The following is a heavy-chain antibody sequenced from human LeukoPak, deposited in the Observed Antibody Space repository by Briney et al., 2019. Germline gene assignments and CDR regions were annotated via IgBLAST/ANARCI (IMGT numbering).Heavy chain of an antibody. CDR1: GGSISSSSYY. V-gene: IGHV4-39*07. CDR2: IYYSGST. J-gene: IGHJ4*02. Sequence: PSETLSLTCTVSGGSISSSSYYWGWIRQPPGKGLEWIGSIYYSGSTYYNPSLKSRVTISVDTSKNQFSLKLSSVTAADTAVYCCASAYGDYPLFDYWGQGTLVTVSS. D-gene: IGHD4-17*01. CDR3: ASAYGDYPLFDY.